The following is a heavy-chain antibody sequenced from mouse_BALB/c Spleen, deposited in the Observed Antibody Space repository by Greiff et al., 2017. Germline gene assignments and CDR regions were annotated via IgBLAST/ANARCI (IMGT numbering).Heavy chain of an antibody. CDR2: ISSGSSTI. Sequence: EVMLVESGGGLVQPGVSRKLSCAASGFTFSSFGMHWVRQAPEKGLEWVAYISSGSSTIYYADTVKGRFTISRDNPKNTLFLQMTSLRSEDTAMYYCASSLLRLGYYYAMDYWGQGTSVTVSS. D-gene: IGHD1-2*01. CDR1: GFTFSSFG. J-gene: IGHJ4*01. CDR3: ASSLLRLGYYYAMDY. V-gene: IGHV5-17*02.